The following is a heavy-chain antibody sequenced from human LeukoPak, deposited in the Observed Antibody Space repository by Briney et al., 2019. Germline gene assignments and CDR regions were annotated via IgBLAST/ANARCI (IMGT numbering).Heavy chain of an antibody. CDR2: IYYSGST. D-gene: IGHD3-22*01. CDR1: GGSISSSSYY. Sequence: SETLSLTCTVSGGSISSSSYYWGWLRQPPGKGLEWIGSIYYSGSTYYNPSLKSRVTISVDTSKNQFSLKLSSVTAADTAVYYCARPNYYDTEYYFDYWGQGTLVTVSS. CDR3: ARPNYYDTEYYFDY. J-gene: IGHJ4*02. V-gene: IGHV4-39*01.